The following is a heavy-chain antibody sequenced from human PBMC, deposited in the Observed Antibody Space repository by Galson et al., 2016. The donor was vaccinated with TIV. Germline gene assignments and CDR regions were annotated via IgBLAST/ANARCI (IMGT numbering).Heavy chain of an antibody. D-gene: IGHD2-15*01. J-gene: IGHJ3*02. CDR3: ARETCSGGTCYSRIGAFDI. CDR2: IIAIFGVT. V-gene: IGHV1-69*13. CDR1: GGIFNNYG. Sequence: SVKVSCKASGGIFNNYGISWVRQAPGQGLEWMGGIIAIFGVTNYAQKFQGRVTMTADDSTRTAYMELSSLGSEDTAVYYCARETCSGGTCYSRIGAFDIWGQGTMVTVSS.